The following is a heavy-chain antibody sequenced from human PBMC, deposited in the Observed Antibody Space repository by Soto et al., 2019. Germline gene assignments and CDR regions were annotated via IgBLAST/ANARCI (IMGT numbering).Heavy chain of an antibody. V-gene: IGHV1-3*01. CDR1: GYYFSSYP. D-gene: IGHD1-26*01. CDR3: ARRGLPSTIGGAAWAYLDH. CDR2: INVANGNT. Sequence: QVQLVQSGAEVKKPGASVKVSCKAAGYYFSSYPINWVRKAPGQRPEWVGWINVANGNTQYSRKVQDRVTITRDTSANTVYMLLSSLRSEDTAVYFCARRGLPSTIGGAAWAYLDHWGQGTLVTVSS. J-gene: IGHJ4*02.